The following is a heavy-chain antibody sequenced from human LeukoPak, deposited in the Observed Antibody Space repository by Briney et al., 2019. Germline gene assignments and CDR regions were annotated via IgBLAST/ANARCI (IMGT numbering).Heavy chain of an antibody. D-gene: IGHD6-13*01. Sequence: PGRSLRLSCAASGFTFSSYGMHWVRQAPGKGLEWVAVISYDGNNKYYADSVKGRFTISRDNSKNTLYLQMNSLSAEDTAVYYCAKEPFPRQYTSSWYYFDYWGQGTLVTVSS. CDR1: GFTFSSYG. J-gene: IGHJ4*02. CDR2: ISYDGNNK. CDR3: AKEPFPRQYTSSWYYFDY. V-gene: IGHV3-30*18.